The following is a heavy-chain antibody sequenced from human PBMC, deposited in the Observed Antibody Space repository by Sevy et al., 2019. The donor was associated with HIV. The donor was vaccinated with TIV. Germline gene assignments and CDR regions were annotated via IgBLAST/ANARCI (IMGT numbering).Heavy chain of an antibody. D-gene: IGHD5-18*01. CDR3: ARSGGYNSLYSFDS. CDR2: IGTAGDT. CDR1: GFTFSNYD. Sequence: GGSLRLSCAASGFTFSNYDMHWVRQVIGKGLEWVSTIGTAGDTYYPGSVKGRFTISREDAKSPLYLRMNSLRAGDTAVYYCARSGGYNSLYSFDSWGQGVLVTVSS. V-gene: IGHV3-13*01. J-gene: IGHJ4*02.